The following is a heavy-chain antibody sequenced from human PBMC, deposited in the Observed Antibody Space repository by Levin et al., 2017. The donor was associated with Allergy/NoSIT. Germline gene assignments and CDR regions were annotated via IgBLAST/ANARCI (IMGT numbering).Heavy chain of an antibody. J-gene: IGHJ4*02. D-gene: IGHD2-2*03. CDR3: AREDGSTFDF. V-gene: IGHV4-31*03. CDR1: GCSXSGGGYX. Sequence: PSETLSLTCTVSGCSXSGGGYXXTXXXXXPEKGLEWIGYIYYSGSTFYNPSLKSRLMISVDTSKNQFSLNVSSVTAADTAVYYCAREDGSTFDFWGQGALVTVAS. CDR2: IYYSGST.